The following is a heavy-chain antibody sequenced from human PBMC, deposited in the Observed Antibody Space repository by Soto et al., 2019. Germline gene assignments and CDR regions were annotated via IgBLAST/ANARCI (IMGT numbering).Heavy chain of an antibody. Sequence: GGSLRLSCAASGFTFSRCAMSWVRQAPGKGLEWVSVISGDGDTYYADSVKGRSTISRDNSKDTLYLQMSSLRAEDTAVYYCAKDLHPTPSLRNFDYWGQGTLVTVSS. CDR3: AKDLHPTPSLRNFDY. CDR2: ISGDGDT. J-gene: IGHJ4*02. CDR1: GFTFSRCA. V-gene: IGHV3-23*01.